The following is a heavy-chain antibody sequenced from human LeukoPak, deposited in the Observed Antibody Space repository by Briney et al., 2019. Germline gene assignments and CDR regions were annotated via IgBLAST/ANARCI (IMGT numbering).Heavy chain of an antibody. Sequence: PGGSLRLSCLATGFALSTYAMHWVDQAPGKGLEHVSTISTDGRNTYYADSVKGRFTISRDTSKNTLYLQMSSLRGDDTAVYYCLKGSQGPIWQQLVPDHWCQGTQVTVSS. CDR2: ISTDGRNT. CDR3: LKGSQGPIWQQLVPDH. J-gene: IGHJ4*02. V-gene: IGHV3-64D*06. CDR1: GFALSTYA. D-gene: IGHD6-13*01.